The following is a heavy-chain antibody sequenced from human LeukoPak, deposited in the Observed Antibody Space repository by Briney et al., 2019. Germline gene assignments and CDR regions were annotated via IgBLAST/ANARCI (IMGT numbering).Heavy chain of an antibody. Sequence: SQTLSLTCTVSGGSISSSNYYWSWIRQPAGKGLEWIGRIYTSGTTNYNPSLKSRVTISIDTSKNQFSLKLSSVTAADTAVYYCARHLVRGVIPYYMDVWGKGTTVTVSS. CDR3: ARHLVRGVIPYYMDV. D-gene: IGHD3-10*01. CDR1: GGSISSSNYY. J-gene: IGHJ6*03. CDR2: IYTSGTT. V-gene: IGHV4-61*02.